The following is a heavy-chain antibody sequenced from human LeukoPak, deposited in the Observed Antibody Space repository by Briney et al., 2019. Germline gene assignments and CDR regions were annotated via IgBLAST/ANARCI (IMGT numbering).Heavy chain of an antibody. CDR2: ISAYNGNT. V-gene: IGHV1-18*01. Sequence: ASVKVSCKASGYTFTSYGISWVRQAPGQGLEWMGWISAYNGNTNYAQKLQGRVTMTTDTSTSTAYMELRSLRSEDTAVYYCATAQTSSSGYYYFDYWGQGTLVTVSS. CDR3: ATAQTSSSGYYYFDY. CDR1: GYTFTSYG. D-gene: IGHD3-22*01. J-gene: IGHJ4*02.